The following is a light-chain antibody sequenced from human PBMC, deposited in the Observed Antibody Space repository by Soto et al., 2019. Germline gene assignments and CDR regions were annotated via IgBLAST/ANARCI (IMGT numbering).Light chain of an antibody. J-gene: IGKJ1*01. V-gene: IGKV3D-15*01. CDR1: QSISDT. CDR3: QQYDSSPRT. Sequence: ELVMPQSPATLSVSPGRRATLSCRTRQSISDTLAWYQQKPGQAPRLVMYGTSNRATGFPDRFSGSGSGTDFTLTISRLEPEDFAVYYCQQYDSSPRTFGQGTKVDIK. CDR2: GTS.